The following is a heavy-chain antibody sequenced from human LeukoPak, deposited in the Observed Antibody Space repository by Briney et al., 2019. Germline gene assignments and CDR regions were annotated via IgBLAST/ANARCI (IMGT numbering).Heavy chain of an antibody. D-gene: IGHD5-12*01. CDR2: IYHSGST. Sequence: SETLSLTCTVSGYSISSGYYWGWIRQPPGKGLEWIGSIYHSGSTYYNPSLKSRVTISVDISKNQFSLILSSVTAADTAVYYCARDGYSGNDGLWGQGTLVTVSS. J-gene: IGHJ4*02. CDR3: ARDGYSGNDGL. V-gene: IGHV4-38-2*02. CDR1: GYSISSGYY.